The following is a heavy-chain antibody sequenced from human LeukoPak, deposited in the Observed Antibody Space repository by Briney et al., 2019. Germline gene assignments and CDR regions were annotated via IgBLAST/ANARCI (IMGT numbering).Heavy chain of an antibody. CDR3: ARHGRDGYKY. CDR1: GGSISSYY. D-gene: IGHD5-24*01. Sequence: SETLSLTCTVSGGSISSYYWSWIRQPPGKGLEWIGYIYTSGSTNYNPSLKSRVTISVDTSKNQFSLKLSSVTAADTAVYYCARHGRDGYKYWGQGTLVTVSS. J-gene: IGHJ4*02. V-gene: IGHV4-4*09. CDR2: IYTSGST.